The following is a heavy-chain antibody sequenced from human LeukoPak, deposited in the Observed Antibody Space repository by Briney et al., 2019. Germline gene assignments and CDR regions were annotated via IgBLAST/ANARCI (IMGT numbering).Heavy chain of an antibody. J-gene: IGHJ6*02. CDR1: GFTFSNYW. CDR2: IKQDGSEK. CDR3: ARDAVDTANAV. V-gene: IGHV3-7*01. D-gene: IGHD5-18*01. Sequence: PGGSLRLSCVASGFTFSNYWMTWVRQAPGKGLEWVANIKQDGSEKYYVDSVRGRFTISRDNAKNTLYLQMNSLRAEDTAVYYCARDAVDTANAVWGQGTTVTVSS.